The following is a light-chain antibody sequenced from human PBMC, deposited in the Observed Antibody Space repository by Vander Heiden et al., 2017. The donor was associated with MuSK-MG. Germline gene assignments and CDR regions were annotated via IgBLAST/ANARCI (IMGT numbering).Light chain of an antibody. Sequence: QSALTQPASVSGSPGQSITISCTGTSSDVGSYNLVSWYQQHPGKAPKLMSYEVSKRPSGVSNRFSGSKSGNTASLTISGLQAEDEADYYCCSYAGSSTRFGGGTKLTVL. J-gene: IGLJ2*01. CDR1: SSDVGSYNL. CDR3: CSYAGSSTR. V-gene: IGLV2-23*02. CDR2: EVS.